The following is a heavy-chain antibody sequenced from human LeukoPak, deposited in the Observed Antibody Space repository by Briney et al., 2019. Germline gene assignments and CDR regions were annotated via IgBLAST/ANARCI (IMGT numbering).Heavy chain of an antibody. J-gene: IGHJ5*02. CDR1: GDSVSSNSAA. D-gene: IGHD2-2*01. CDR3: ARDPGCSSTSCSFNWFDP. CDR2: TYYRSKWYN. V-gene: IGHV6-1*01. Sequence: SQTLSLTCAISGDSVSSNSAAWNWIRQSPTRGLEWLGRTYYRSKWYNDYAVSVKSRITINPDTSKNQFSLQLNSVTPEDTAVYYRARDPGCSSTSCSFNWFDPWGQGTLVTVSS.